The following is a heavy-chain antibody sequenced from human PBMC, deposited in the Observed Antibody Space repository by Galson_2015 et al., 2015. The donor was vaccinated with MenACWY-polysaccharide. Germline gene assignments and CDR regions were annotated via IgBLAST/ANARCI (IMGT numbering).Heavy chain of an antibody. Sequence: SLRLSCAASGFTFSTYWMNWVRQAPGKGLEWVAIIKQDGSAIHYMDSVRGRFTISRDNAKNSLFLQMNSLRTEDTAVYCCAGGSGYLIDDWGQGTLVTVSS. CDR1: GFTFSTYW. V-gene: IGHV3-7*03. D-gene: IGHD2-2*03. J-gene: IGHJ4*02. CDR2: IKQDGSAI. CDR3: AGGSGYLIDD.